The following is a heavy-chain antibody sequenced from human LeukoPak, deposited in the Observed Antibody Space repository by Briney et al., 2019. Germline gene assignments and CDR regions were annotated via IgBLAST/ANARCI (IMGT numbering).Heavy chain of an antibody. CDR2: ISGSGGST. V-gene: IGHV3-23*01. D-gene: IGHD3-10*01. Sequence: PGGSLRLSCVVSGFTFSSYDMSWVRQAPGKGLEWVSGISGSGGSTYYADSVKGRFTISRDNSKNTLYLQTNSLRAEDTAVYYCAKDLGFGELCFDYWGQGTLVTVSS. CDR1: GFTFSSYD. CDR3: AKDLGFGELCFDY. J-gene: IGHJ4*02.